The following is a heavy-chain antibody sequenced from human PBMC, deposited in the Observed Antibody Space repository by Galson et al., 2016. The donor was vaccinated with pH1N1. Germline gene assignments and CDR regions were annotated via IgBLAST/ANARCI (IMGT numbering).Heavy chain of an antibody. CDR3: ARDSEYSGHEGFH. Sequence: SLRLSCAASGFTFTSYAMHWVRQAPGKGLEGVAVILYDGTNEYYADSVKGRFTLSRDKTQSTVYLQMNSLRTEDTAVYYCARDSEYSGHEGFHWAQGTLVIVPS. CDR2: ILYDGTNE. CDR1: GFTFTSYA. V-gene: IGHV3-30*04. D-gene: IGHD5-12*01. J-gene: IGHJ4*02.